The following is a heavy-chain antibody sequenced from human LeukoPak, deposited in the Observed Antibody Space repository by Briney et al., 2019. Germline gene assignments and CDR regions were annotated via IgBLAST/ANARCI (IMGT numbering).Heavy chain of an antibody. CDR1: GFTFSSYA. V-gene: IGHV3-23*01. D-gene: IGHD2-8*01. Sequence: GGSLRLSCAASGFTFSSYAMSWVRQAPGKGLEWVSAISGSGGSTYYADSVKGRFTISRDNSKNTLYLQMNSLRAEDTAVYYFAKGGDIVLMVYATYFDYWGQGTLVTVSS. CDR2: ISGSGGST. CDR3: AKGGDIVLMVYATYFDY. J-gene: IGHJ4*02.